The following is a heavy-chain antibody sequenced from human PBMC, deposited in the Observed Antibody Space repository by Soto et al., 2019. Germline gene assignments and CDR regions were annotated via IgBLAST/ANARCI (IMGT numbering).Heavy chain of an antibody. D-gene: IGHD6-19*01. CDR1: GFIFSNYY. V-gene: IGHV3-11*01. Sequence: QVQLVESGGGLVKSGGSLRLSCAASGFIFSNYYLTWIRQAPGRGLEWISYISSSGSTTDYADSVKGRFTISRDNSKNSLYLQMDFLRADDTGVYYCAKGVAVAGYDYDLDVWGQGTTVSVSS. CDR2: ISSSGSTT. J-gene: IGHJ6*02. CDR3: AKGVAVAGYDYDLDV.